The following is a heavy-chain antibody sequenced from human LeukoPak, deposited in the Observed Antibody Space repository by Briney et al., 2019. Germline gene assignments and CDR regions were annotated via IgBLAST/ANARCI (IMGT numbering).Heavy chain of an antibody. D-gene: IGHD2-15*01. CDR1: GGSISSSSYS. Sequence: SETLSLTCTVSGGSISSSSYSWGWIRQPPGKGLEWIGSIYYSGSTYYNPSLKSRVTISVDTSKNQFSLKLSSVTAADTAVYYCARRSPTDDYWGQGTLVTVSS. J-gene: IGHJ4*02. CDR2: IYYSGST. CDR3: ARRSPTDDY. V-gene: IGHV4-39*01.